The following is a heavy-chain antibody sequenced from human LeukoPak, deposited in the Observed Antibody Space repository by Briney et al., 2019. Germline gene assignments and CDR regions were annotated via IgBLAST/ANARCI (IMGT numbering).Heavy chain of an antibody. CDR1: GFTFSDYG. D-gene: IGHD6-13*01. J-gene: IGHJ3*02. V-gene: IGHV3-21*01. CDR3: AREYSSSWSYAFDI. CDR2: ISSSSSYI. Sequence: GGSLRLSCAASGFTFSDYGMVWVRQAPGKGLEWVSSISSSSSYIYYADSVKGRFTISRDNAKNSLYLQMNSLRAEDTAVYYCAREYSSSWSYAFDIWGQGTMVTVSS.